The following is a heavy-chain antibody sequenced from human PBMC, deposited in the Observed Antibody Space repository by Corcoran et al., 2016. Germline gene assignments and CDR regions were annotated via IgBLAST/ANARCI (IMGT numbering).Heavy chain of an antibody. D-gene: IGHD3-22*01. CDR3: ARDGSFYDSSGYYPPTGMDV. CDR2: IYYSGST. V-gene: IGHV4-59*01. Sequence: QVQLQESGTGLVKPSETLSLTCTVSGGSISSYYWSWIRQPPGKGLEWIGYIYYSGSTNYNPSLKSRVTISVDTSKNQFSLKMSSVTAADTAVYYWARDGSFYDSSGYYPPTGMDVWGQGTTVTVSS. J-gene: IGHJ6*02. CDR1: GGSISSYY.